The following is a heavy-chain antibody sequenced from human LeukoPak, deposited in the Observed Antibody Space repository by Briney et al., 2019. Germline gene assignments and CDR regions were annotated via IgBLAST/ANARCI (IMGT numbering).Heavy chain of an antibody. CDR3: ARDSGYGSFDY. D-gene: IGHD5-12*01. V-gene: IGHV4-59*01. Sequence: ASETLSLTCTVSGGSISTYYWCWIRQPPGKGLEWIGYIYYSGITNYNPSLKSRVTISVDTSKNQFSLKLSSVTAADTAVYYCARDSGYGSFDYWGQGTLVTVSS. CDR1: GGSISTYY. J-gene: IGHJ4*02. CDR2: IYYSGIT.